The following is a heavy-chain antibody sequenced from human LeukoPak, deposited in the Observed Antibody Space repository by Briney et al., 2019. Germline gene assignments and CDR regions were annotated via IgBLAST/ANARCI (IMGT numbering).Heavy chain of an antibody. CDR3: ARVGSRYCSGANCYDGF. D-gene: IGHD2-15*01. CDR2: ISYDGNDQ. J-gene: IGHJ4*02. Sequence: GTSLRLSCAVSGFAFSSLAMHWVRQAPGKGLEWVAFISYDGNDQYYADSVKGRFTISRDNSKNTLYLQMNNLRAEDTAIYYCARVGSRYCSGANCYDGFWGQGTLVSVSS. V-gene: IGHV3-30-3*01. CDR1: GFAFSSLA.